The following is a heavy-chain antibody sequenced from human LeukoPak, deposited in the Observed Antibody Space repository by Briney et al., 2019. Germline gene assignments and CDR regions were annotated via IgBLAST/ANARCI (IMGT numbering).Heavy chain of an antibody. CDR3: ARDRWGNPPDY. J-gene: IGHJ4*02. D-gene: IGHD4-23*01. V-gene: IGHV4-30-4*01. Sequence: PSQTLSLTCTVSGGSISSGDYYWSWIRQPPGKGLEWIGYIYYSGGTNYNPYLKSRVTISVDTSKNQFSLKLSSVTAADTAVYYCARDRWGNPPDYWGQGTLVTVSS. CDR2: IYYSGGT. CDR1: GGSISSGDYY.